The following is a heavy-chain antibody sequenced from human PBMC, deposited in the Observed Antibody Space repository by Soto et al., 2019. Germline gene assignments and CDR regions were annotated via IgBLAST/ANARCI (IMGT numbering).Heavy chain of an antibody. D-gene: IGHD3-16*02. CDR3: ARVELHLGELSGLQGWFDP. CDR1: GDSVSSNSAA. Sequence: QSQTLSLTCAISGDSVSSNSAAWNWIRQSPSRGLEWLGRTYYRSKWYNDYAVSVKSRITINPDTSKNQFSLQLNSVTPEDTAVYYCARVELHLGELSGLQGWFDPWGQGTLVTVSS. CDR2: TYYRSKWYN. V-gene: IGHV6-1*01. J-gene: IGHJ5*02.